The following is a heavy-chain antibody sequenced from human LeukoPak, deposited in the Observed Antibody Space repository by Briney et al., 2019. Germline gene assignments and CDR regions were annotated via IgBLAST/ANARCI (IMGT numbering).Heavy chain of an antibody. CDR1: GGSFSGYY. V-gene: IGHV4-34*01. CDR3: ARARTYYYDSSGYPEEKPVFDY. Sequence: SETLSLTCAVYGGSFSGYYWSWIRQPPGKGLEWIGEINHSGSTNYNPSLKSRVTISVDTSKNQFSLKLSSVTAADTAVYYCARARTYYYDSSGYPEEKPVFDYWGQGTLVTVSS. CDR2: INHSGST. J-gene: IGHJ4*02. D-gene: IGHD3-22*01.